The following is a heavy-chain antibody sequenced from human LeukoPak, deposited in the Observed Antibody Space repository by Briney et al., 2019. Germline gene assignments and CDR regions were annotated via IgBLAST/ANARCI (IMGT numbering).Heavy chain of an antibody. D-gene: IGHD3-9*01. CDR2: IYYSGST. V-gene: IGHV4-59*01. J-gene: IGHJ5*02. Sequence: SETLSLTCTVSGGSISSYYWSWIRQPPGKGLEWIGYIYYSGSTNYNPSLKSRVTISVDTSKNQFSLKLSSVTAAGTAVYYCARIVLRYFDWLLGPFDPWGQGTLVTVSS. CDR3: ARIVLRYFDWLLGPFDP. CDR1: GGSISSYY.